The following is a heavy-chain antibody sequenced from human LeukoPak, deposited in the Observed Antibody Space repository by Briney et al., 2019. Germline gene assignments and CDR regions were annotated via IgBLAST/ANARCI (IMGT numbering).Heavy chain of an antibody. CDR3: ARLSRQLVDY. CDR2: IYPGDSDT. CDR1: GYTFTNYW. V-gene: IGHV5-51*01. J-gene: IGHJ4*02. D-gene: IGHD6-13*01. Sequence: GESLKISCKGFGYTFTNYWIGWVRQLPGKGLEWMGIIYPGDSDTRYSPSFQGQVTISADKSISTAYLQWSSLKASDTAMYYCARLSRQLVDYWGQGTLVTVSS.